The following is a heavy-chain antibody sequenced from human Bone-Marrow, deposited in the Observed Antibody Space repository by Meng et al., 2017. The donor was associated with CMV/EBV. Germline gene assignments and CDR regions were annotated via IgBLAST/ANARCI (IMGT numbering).Heavy chain of an antibody. CDR3: ARTLWRHADY. D-gene: IGHD5-18*01. J-gene: IGHJ4*02. CDR1: GFTFSSYS. V-gene: IGHV3-21*01. CDR2: ISSSSYI. Sequence: GESLKISCAASGFTFSSYSMNWVRPAPGKGLEWVSSISSSSYIYYADSVKGRFTISRDNAKNSLYLQMNSLRAEDTAVYYCARTLWRHADYWGQGTLVTVSS.